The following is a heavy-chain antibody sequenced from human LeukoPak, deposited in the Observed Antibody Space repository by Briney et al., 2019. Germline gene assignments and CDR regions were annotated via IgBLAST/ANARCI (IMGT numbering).Heavy chain of an antibody. V-gene: IGHV4-38-2*01. D-gene: IGHD5-18*01. CDR1: GYSISSGYY. CDR2: IYHSGST. J-gene: IGHJ4*02. Sequence: SETLSLTCAVSGYSISSGYYWGWIRQPPGKGPEWIGSIYHSGSTYYNPSLKSRVTISVDTSKNQFSLKLSSVTAADTAVYYCVRDTTTDYWGQGTLVTVSS. CDR3: VRDTTTDY.